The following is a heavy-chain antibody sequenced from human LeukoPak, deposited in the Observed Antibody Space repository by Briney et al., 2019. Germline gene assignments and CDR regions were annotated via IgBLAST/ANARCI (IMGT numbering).Heavy chain of an antibody. V-gene: IGHV3-74*01. J-gene: IGHJ3*02. CDR1: GFTFSNYW. CDR3: ARVRGGSGRSYAADAFDI. CDR2: IYNDGRST. Sequence: GGSLRLSCAASGFTFSNYWMHWVRQAPGKGLVWVSRIYNDGRSTSYADSVKGRFTISRDNAKSTLYLQMNSLRAEDTAVYYCARVRGGSGRSYAADAFDIWGQGTVVTVSS. D-gene: IGHD1-26*01.